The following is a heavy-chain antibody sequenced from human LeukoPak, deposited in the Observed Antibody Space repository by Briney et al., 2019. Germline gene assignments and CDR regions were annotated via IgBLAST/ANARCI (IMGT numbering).Heavy chain of an antibody. CDR3: AREPPFYGMDV. CDR2: ISSSGSTI. CDR1: GSTFSSYE. V-gene: IGHV3-48*03. Sequence: GGSLRLSCAASGSTFSSYEMNWVRQAPGKGLEWVSYISSSGSTIYYADSVKGRFTISRDNTKNSLYLQMNSLRAEDTAVYYCAREPPFYGMDVWGKGTTVTVSS. J-gene: IGHJ6*04.